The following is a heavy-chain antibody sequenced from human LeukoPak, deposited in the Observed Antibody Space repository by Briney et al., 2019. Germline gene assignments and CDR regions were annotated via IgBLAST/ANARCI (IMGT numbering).Heavy chain of an antibody. CDR3: ARDVGTRPKAFDY. V-gene: IGHV1-18*01. Sequence: ASVKVSCKASGYPFTTYGISWVRQAPGQGLEWMGWLSGFTGHTYYAQNLQGRVTVTADTSTSTVYMDLRSLRSDDTVVYYCARDVGTRPKAFDYWGQGTLVTVSS. CDR2: LSGFTGHT. J-gene: IGHJ4*02. D-gene: IGHD7-27*01. CDR1: GYPFTTYG.